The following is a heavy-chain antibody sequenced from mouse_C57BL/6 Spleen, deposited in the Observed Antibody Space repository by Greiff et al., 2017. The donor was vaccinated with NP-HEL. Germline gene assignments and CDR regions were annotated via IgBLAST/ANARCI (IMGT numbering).Heavy chain of an antibody. Sequence: EVKLVESGGGLVQPGGSMKLSCVASGFTFSNYWMNWVRQSPEKGLEWVAQIRLKSDNYATHYAESVKGRFTISRADSKSSVYLQMNNLRAEDTGIYYCTARAWFAYWGQGTLVTVSA. CDR2: IRLKSDNYAT. D-gene: IGHD3-1*01. CDR3: TARAWFAY. J-gene: IGHJ3*01. CDR1: GFTFSNYW. V-gene: IGHV6-3*01.